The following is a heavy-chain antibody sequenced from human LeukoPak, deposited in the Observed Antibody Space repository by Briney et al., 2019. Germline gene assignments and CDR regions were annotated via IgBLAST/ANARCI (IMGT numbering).Heavy chain of an antibody. CDR3: ARQHPYYYDSSGYLAYWFDP. CDR2: IYYSGST. J-gene: IGHJ5*02. V-gene: IGHV4-39*01. D-gene: IGHD3-22*01. CDR1: GGSISSSSYY. Sequence: SETLSLTCTVSGGSISSSSYYWGWLRQPPGKGLEWIGSIYYSGSTYYNPSLKSRVTISVDTSKNQFSLKLSSVTAADTAVYYCARQHPYYYDSSGYLAYWFDPWGQGTLVTVSS.